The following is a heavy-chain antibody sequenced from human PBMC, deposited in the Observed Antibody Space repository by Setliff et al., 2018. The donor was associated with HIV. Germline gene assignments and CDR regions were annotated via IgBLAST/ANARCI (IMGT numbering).Heavy chain of an antibody. D-gene: IGHD3-22*01. Sequence: SLRLSCAASGFTFSSYRMNWVRQAPGKGLEWVSSITSSSTSIHYADSVKGRFTISRDNAKNSLYLQMNSLRAEDTAVYYCARKGYYSDSSGYYPLPFDSWGQGTLVTVSS. V-gene: IGHV3-48*01. J-gene: IGHJ4*02. CDR1: GFTFSSYR. CDR2: ITSSSTSI. CDR3: ARKGYYSDSSGYYPLPFDS.